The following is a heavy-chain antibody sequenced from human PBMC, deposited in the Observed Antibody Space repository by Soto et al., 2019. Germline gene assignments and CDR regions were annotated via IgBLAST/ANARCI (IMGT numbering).Heavy chain of an antibody. Sequence: QVQLVQSGAEVKRPGSSVKISCKSSGGTFSSFGISWVRQAPGQGLEWMGGLIPMFGTADYSQKFQVRVTITADESKNTVNMEIDSLRSEDSAVYYCARGRRVDFWCGRPYSYYHYGLDVWGHGTAVTVSS. D-gene: IGHD3-3*01. CDR1: GGTFSSFG. CDR3: ARGRRVDFWCGRPYSYYHYGLDV. CDR2: LIPMFGTA. J-gene: IGHJ6*02. V-gene: IGHV1-69*01.